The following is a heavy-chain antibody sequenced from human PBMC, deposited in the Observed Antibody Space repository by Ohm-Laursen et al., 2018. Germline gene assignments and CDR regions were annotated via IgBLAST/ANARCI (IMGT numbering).Heavy chain of an antibody. D-gene: IGHD1-26*01. V-gene: IGHV3-23*01. Sequence: SLRLSCSASGFTFSSYWMHWVRQAPGKGLEWVSGISGGGGGTYYADSVKGRFTISRDNSKNTLYLQMNSLRAEDTAVYYCAKDWEQNRHGSSADYWGQGTLVTVSS. CDR3: AKDWEQNRHGSSADY. CDR1: GFTFSSYW. J-gene: IGHJ4*02. CDR2: ISGGGGGT.